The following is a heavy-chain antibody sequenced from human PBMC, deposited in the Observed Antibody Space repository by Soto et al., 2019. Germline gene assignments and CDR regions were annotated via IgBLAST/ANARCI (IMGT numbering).Heavy chain of an antibody. J-gene: IGHJ5*02. CDR3: ARLSNSGYYGSGNNWFDP. CDR1: GGTFSSYT. D-gene: IGHD3-10*01. V-gene: IGHV1-69*02. Sequence: SVKVSGKASGGTFSSYTISWVRQAPGQGLEWMGRIIPILGIANYAQKFQGRVTITADKSTSTAYMELSSLRSEDTAVYYCARLSNSGYYGSGNNWFDPWGQGTLVTVSS. CDR2: IIPILGIA.